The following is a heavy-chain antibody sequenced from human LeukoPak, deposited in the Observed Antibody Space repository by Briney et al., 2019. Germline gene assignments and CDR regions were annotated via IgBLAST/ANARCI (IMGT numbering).Heavy chain of an antibody. CDR2: IIPILGIA. V-gene: IGHV1-69*04. Sequence: ASVKVSCKASGGTFSSYAISWVRQAPGQGLEWMGRIIPILGIANYAQKFQGRVTITADKSTSTAYMELSSLRSEDTAVYYCARGIAAAGSPPDYWGQGTLVTVSS. D-gene: IGHD6-13*01. J-gene: IGHJ4*02. CDR3: ARGIAAAGSPPDY. CDR1: GGTFSSYA.